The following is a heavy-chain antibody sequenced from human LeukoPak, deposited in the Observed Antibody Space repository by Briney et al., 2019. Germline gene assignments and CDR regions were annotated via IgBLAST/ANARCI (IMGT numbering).Heavy chain of an antibody. V-gene: IGHV1-46*01. CDR1: GYTFTSYY. D-gene: IGHD3-10*01. CDR2: INPSGGST. CDR3: ARVDGYGSLSDAFDI. J-gene: IGHJ3*02. Sequence: ASVKVSCKASGYTFTSYYMHWVRQAPGQGLEWMGIINPSGGSTSYAQKFQGRVTMTRDMSTSTVYMELSSLRSEDTAVYYCARVDGYGSLSDAFDIWGQGTMVTVSS.